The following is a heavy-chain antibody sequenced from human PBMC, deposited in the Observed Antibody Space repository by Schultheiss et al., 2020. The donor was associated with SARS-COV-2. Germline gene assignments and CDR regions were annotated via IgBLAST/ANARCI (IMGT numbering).Heavy chain of an antibody. CDR1: GGSISSYY. V-gene: IGHV4-59*05. Sequence: SQTLSLTCTVSGGSISSYYWSWIRQPPGKGLEWIGSIYYSGSTYYNPSLKSRVTISVDTSKNQFSLKLNSVTAADTAVYYCARQGITIFGVAYFDYWGQGTLVTVSS. CDR3: ARQGITIFGVAYFDY. CDR2: IYYSGST. J-gene: IGHJ4*02. D-gene: IGHD3-3*01.